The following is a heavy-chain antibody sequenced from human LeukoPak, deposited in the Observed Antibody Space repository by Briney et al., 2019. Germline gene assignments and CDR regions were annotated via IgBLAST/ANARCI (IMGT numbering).Heavy chain of an antibody. CDR3: ARPGAAAGFGH. J-gene: IGHJ4*02. D-gene: IGHD6-13*01. Sequence: ASVKVSCKASGYSFSSYEINWVRQATGQGLEWMGWMKPNSGNTEYAQKFQGRVTMSRNTSINTAYMALSSLRSDDTAVYYCARPGAAAGFGHWGQGTLVTVSS. CDR2: MKPNSGNT. CDR1: GYSFSSYE. V-gene: IGHV1-8*01.